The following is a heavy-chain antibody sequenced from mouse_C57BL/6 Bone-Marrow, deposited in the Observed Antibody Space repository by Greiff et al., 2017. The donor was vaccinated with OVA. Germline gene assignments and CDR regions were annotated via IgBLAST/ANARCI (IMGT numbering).Heavy chain of an antibody. CDR1: GYTFTDYE. CDR2: IDPETGGT. J-gene: IGHJ2*01. CDR3: LRDFDY. Sequence: VKLMESGAELVRPGASVTLSCKASGYTFTDYEMHWVKQTPVHGLEWIGAIDPETGGTAYNQKFKGKALLTADKSSSTAYMERRSLTAEDSAVYYCLRDFDYWGQGTTLTVSS. V-gene: IGHV1-15*01.